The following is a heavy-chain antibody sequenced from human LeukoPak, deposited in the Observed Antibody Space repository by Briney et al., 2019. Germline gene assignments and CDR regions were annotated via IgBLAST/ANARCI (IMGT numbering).Heavy chain of an antibody. V-gene: IGHV4-59*08. CDR3: ARRYDSSGYYHDYFDY. J-gene: IGHJ4*02. Sequence: PSETLSLTCTVSGGSISSYYWSWIRQPPGKGLEWIGYIYYSGSTNYNPSLKSRVTISVDTSKNQFSLKLSSVTAADTAVYYCARRYDSSGYYHDYFDYWGQGTLVTVSS. CDR2: IYYSGST. CDR1: GGSISSYY. D-gene: IGHD3-22*01.